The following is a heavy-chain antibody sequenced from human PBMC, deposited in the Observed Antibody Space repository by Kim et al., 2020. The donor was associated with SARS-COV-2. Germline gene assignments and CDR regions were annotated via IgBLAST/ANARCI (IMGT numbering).Heavy chain of an antibody. CDR3: ATQIVVVAVRDY. Sequence: YYADSVKGRFTISRDNSKNTLYLQMNSLRAEDTAVYYCATQIVVVAVRDYWGQGTLVTVSS. D-gene: IGHD2-15*01. V-gene: IGHV3-33*01. J-gene: IGHJ4*02.